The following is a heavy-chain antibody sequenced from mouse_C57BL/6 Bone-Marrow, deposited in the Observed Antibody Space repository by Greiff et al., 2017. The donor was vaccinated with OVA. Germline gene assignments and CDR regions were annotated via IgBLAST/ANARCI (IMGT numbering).Heavy chain of an antibody. J-gene: IGHJ3*01. CDR3: ARSIYDGYHWFAY. V-gene: IGHV5-17*01. CDR2: ISSGSSTI. CDR1: GFTFSAYG. Sequence: DVKLVEPGGGLVKPGGSLKLSCAASGFTFSAYGMHWVRQAPETGLAWVAYISSGSSTIYYADTVKGRFTISRANAKNTLFLQMTSLRSEDTAMYYCARSIYDGYHWFAYWGQGTLVTVSA. D-gene: IGHD2-3*01.